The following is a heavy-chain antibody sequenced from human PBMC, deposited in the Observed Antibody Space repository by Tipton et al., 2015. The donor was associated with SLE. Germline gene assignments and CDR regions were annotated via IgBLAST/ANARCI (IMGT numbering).Heavy chain of an antibody. CDR2: ITHSGIT. J-gene: IGHJ4*02. Sequence: SLTCVVYGGSFNDYLWSWIRQPPGKGLEWIGQITHSGITNYYPSLKSRVTISVDTSKNQFSLKLGSVTAADTAVYYCARGISRSYQHFFDYWGQGTLVTVSS. CDR3: ARGISRSYQHFFDY. CDR1: GGSFNDYL. D-gene: IGHD3-10*01. V-gene: IGHV4-34*01.